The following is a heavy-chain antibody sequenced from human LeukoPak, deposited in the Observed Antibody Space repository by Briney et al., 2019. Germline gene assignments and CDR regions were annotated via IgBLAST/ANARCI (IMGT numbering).Heavy chain of an antibody. J-gene: IGHJ4*02. D-gene: IGHD4-17*01. CDR2: ISSSGSTM. CDR1: GFTFSSYS. V-gene: IGHV3-48*01. CDR3: ADYGDYGAIDY. Sequence: PGGSLRLSCAASGFTFSSYSMNWVRQPPGKGLEWISYISSSGSTMYYADSVKGRFTISRDNAKNSLYLQMNSLSAEDTAVYYCADYGDYGAIDYWGQGALVTVSS.